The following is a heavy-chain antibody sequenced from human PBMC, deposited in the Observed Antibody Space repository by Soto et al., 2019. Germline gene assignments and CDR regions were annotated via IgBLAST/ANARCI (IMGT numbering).Heavy chain of an antibody. D-gene: IGHD1-7*01. V-gene: IGHV1-18*01. Sequence: ASVKVSCKASGYTLTSYGISWVRQAPGQGLEWMGWISAYNGNTNYAQKLQGRVTMTTDTSTSTAYMELRSLRSDDTAVYYCARELTGTTGASRLRFDPWGQGTLVTVSS. CDR3: ARELTGTTGASRLRFDP. CDR2: ISAYNGNT. J-gene: IGHJ5*02. CDR1: GYTLTSYG.